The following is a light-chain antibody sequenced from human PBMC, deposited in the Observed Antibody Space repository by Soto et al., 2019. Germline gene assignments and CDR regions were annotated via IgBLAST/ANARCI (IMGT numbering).Light chain of an antibody. V-gene: IGKV1-9*01. J-gene: IGKJ1*01. CDR2: DAS. Sequence: IQLSQSPSSLSASVGDRVTVTCRASQDIRNDFAWYQQKPGKAPKLLICDASTLYSGVPSRFSGSGSGTEFTLTISSLQPDDFATYYCQQYNSYLWTFGQGTKVDIK. CDR1: QDIRND. CDR3: QQYNSYLWT.